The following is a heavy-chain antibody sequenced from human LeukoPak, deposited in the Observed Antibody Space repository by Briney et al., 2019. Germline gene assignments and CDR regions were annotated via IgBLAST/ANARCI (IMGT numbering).Heavy chain of an antibody. CDR1: GYTFTSYG. CDR3: ARDRSSGWYPLPFDY. CDR2: ISAYNGDT. Sequence: ASVKVSCKASGYTFTSYGISWVRQAPGQGLEWMXWISAYNGDTNYAQKLQGRVTMTTDTSTSTAYMELRSLRSDDTAVYYCARDRSSGWYPLPFDYWGQGTLVTVSS. J-gene: IGHJ4*02. D-gene: IGHD6-19*01. V-gene: IGHV1-18*04.